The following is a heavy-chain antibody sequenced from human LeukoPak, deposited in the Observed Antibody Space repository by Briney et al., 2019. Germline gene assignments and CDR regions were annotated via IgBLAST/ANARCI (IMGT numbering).Heavy chain of an antibody. D-gene: IGHD2-2*01. CDR3: ARAAGVPAAISSDY. Sequence: ASVKVSCKASGYTFTSYGISWVRQAPGQGVEWMGWISAYKGNTNYAQKLQGRVTMTTDTSTSTAYMELRSLRSDDTAVYYCARAAGVPAAISSDYWGQGTLVTDCS. CDR1: GYTFTSYG. V-gene: IGHV1-18*04. CDR2: ISAYKGNT. J-gene: IGHJ4*02.